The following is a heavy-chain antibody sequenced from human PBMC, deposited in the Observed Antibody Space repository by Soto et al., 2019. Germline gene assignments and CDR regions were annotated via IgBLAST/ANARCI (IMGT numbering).Heavy chain of an antibody. J-gene: IGHJ5*02. CDR2: ISAYNGNT. CDR1: GYTFTNYG. V-gene: IGHV1-18*01. Sequence: QVQLVQSGAEVKKPGASVKVSCKASGYTFTNYGISWVQQAPGQGLEWMGWISAYNGNTKYAQKLQDRVTMTTDSSTSTAYMERRSLRSDDTGVYYCARGVCSWSYYYQYKWFDPWGQGSVVTVSS. CDR3: ARGVCSWSYYYQYKWFDP. D-gene: IGHD3-10*02.